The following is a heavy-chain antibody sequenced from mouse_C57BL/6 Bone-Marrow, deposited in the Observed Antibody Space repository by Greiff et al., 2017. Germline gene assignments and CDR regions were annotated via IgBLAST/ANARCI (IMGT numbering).Heavy chain of an antibody. CDR2: IDPENGDT. CDR1: GFNIKDDY. Sequence: EVKLQESGAELVRPGASVKLSCTASGFNIKDDYMHWVKQRPEQGLEWIGWIDPENGDTEYASKFQGKATITADTSSNTAYLQLSSLTSEDTAVYYCTTRCLQDYYGSSLWYIDVWGTGTTVTVSS. V-gene: IGHV14-4*01. J-gene: IGHJ1*03. CDR3: TTRCLQDYYGSSLWYIDV. D-gene: IGHD1-1*01.